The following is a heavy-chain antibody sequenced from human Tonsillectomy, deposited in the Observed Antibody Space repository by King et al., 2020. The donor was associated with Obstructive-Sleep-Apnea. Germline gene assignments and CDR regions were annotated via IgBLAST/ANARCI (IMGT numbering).Heavy chain of an antibody. Sequence: QLVQSGAEVKKPGASVKVSCKASGYTFSGYYIHWVRQAPGQGLEWMGWISPNSGATQYAQKFQDRVTMTRDTSIRTAYMDMRRLRSDDTAIYYCARDMSAYDSTSPAYWGQGTLVTVSS. CDR3: ARDMSAYDSTSPAY. J-gene: IGHJ4*02. CDR2: ISPNSGAT. V-gene: IGHV1-2*02. CDR1: GYTFSGYY. D-gene: IGHD3-10*01.